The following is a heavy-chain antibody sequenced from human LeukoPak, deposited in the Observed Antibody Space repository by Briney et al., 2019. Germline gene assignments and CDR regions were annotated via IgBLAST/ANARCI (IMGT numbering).Heavy chain of an antibody. CDR3: VRRGSYYGSGSYLFDP. Sequence: SETLSLTCTVSGGSISSSSYYWGWIRQPPGKGLEWFGSIYYSGSTYYNPSLKSRVTISVDTSKNQFSLKLSSVTAADTAVYYCVRRGSYYGSGSYLFDPWGQGTLVTVSS. CDR1: GGSISSSSYY. J-gene: IGHJ5*02. D-gene: IGHD3-10*01. V-gene: IGHV4-39*01. CDR2: IYYSGST.